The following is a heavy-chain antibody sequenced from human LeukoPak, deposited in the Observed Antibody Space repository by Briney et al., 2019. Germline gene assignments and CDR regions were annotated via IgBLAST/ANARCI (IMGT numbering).Heavy chain of an antibody. Sequence: GESLKISVKCSGYKFTSYVLGGARQSSGKGLELSGSIYPGYSDTRYSPSFQGQVTISADNSLSTAYLQWSSLKASDTAMYYCARGSGSYHTAYMNWGQGSPVTVSS. V-gene: IGHV5-51*01. D-gene: IGHD1-26*01. CDR1: GYKFTSYV. CDR2: IYPGYSDT. CDR3: ARGSGSYHTAYMN. J-gene: IGHJ4*02.